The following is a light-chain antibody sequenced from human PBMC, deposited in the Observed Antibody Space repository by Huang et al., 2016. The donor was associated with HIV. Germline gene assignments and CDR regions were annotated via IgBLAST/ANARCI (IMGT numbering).Light chain of an antibody. Sequence: DILLTQSPDSLAVSLGERATLTCRSSRSLLFASNSKNFLAWYQQKPGQSPKLLMYMASVRESGVPERFTGSGSGTEFTLTIASLQAEDVAVYYCQQFYIMPYNFGRGTRLEI. CDR3: QQFYIMPYN. CDR1: RSLLFASNSKNF. J-gene: IGKJ2*01. V-gene: IGKV4-1*01. CDR2: MAS.